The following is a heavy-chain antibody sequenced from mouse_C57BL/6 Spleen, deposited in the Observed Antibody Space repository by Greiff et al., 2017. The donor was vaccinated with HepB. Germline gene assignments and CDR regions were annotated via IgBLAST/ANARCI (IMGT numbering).Heavy chain of an antibody. D-gene: IGHD1-1*01. CDR1: GYTFTSYW. Sequence: VQLQRPGAELVRPGSSVKLSCKASGYTFTSYWMHWVKQSPIQGLEWIGNIDPSDSETHYNQKFKDKATLTVDKSSSTAYMQLSSLTSEDSAVYYCARSGLRFLYAMDYWGQGTSVTVSS. V-gene: IGHV1-52*01. CDR2: IDPSDSET. CDR3: ARSGLRFLYAMDY. J-gene: IGHJ4*01.